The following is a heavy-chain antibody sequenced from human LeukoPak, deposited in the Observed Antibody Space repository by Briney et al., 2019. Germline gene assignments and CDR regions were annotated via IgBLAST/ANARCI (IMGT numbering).Heavy chain of an antibody. CDR2: ISWNSANT. Sequence: GGSLRLSCAVSGFIFDDYGMHWVRQAPGKGMEWVAGISWNSANTGYADSVKGRFTISRDNAKNSLYLQINSLRPEDTALYYCVKDISGWSYFDYWGQGTLVTVSP. CDR1: GFIFDDYG. CDR3: VKDISGWSYFDY. D-gene: IGHD6-19*01. V-gene: IGHV3-9*01. J-gene: IGHJ4*02.